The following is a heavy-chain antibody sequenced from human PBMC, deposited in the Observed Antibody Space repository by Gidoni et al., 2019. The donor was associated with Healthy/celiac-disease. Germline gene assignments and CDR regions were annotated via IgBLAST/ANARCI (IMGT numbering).Heavy chain of an antibody. D-gene: IGHD1-26*01. V-gene: IGHV3-30*18. CDR2: ISYDGSNK. CDR1: GFTCSSYG. Sequence: QVQLVESGGGVVQPGRSLRLSCAASGFTCSSYGMHWFRQAPGKGLEWVAVISYDGSNKYYEDSVKGRFTISRDNSKNTLYLQMNSLRAEDTAVYYCAKARGSYYGYFDHWGQGTLVTVSS. J-gene: IGHJ4*02. CDR3: AKARGSYYGYFDH.